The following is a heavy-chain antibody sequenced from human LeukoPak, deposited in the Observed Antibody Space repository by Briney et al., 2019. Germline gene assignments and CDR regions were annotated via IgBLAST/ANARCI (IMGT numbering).Heavy chain of an antibody. D-gene: IGHD6-13*01. CDR1: GYTFTSYY. CDR2: INPSGGST. J-gene: IGHJ4*02. V-gene: IGHV1-46*01. Sequence: GASVKVSCKASGYTFTSYYMHWVRQAPGQGLEWMGIINPSGGSTSYAQKFQGRATMTRDTSTSTVYMELSSLRSEDTAVYYCARGTTPYLYSSSWYDYWGQGTLVTVSS. CDR3: ARGTTPYLYSSSWYDY.